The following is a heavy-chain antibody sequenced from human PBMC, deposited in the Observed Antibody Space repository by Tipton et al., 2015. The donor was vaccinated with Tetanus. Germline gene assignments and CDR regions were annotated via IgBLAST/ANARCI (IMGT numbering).Heavy chain of an antibody. CDR3: ARDFRERSGTYFSYYYTMDV. J-gene: IGHJ6*02. V-gene: IGHV4-4*07. CDR2: IYSSGST. Sequence: LRLSCTVPGGSLSTFYWNWIRQPAGKGLEWIGRIYSSGSTNYNPPLKSRVTMSIDTSKSQFSLELTSVTAADTAVYYCARDFRERSGTYFSYYYTMDVWGQGTTVTVSS. CDR1: GGSLSTFY. D-gene: IGHD1-26*01.